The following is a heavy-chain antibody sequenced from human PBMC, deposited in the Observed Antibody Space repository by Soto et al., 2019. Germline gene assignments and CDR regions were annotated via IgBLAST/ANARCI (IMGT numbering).Heavy chain of an antibody. J-gene: IGHJ4*02. CDR2: VYYTGTT. V-gene: IGHV4-59*01. Sequence: PSETLSLTCTVSGGSISSYFYIWVRRPPGKGLEWIGSVYYTGTTDHNPSLKSRVTISVDTSKTQFSLNLRSVTAADTAVYYCARDLAAVPRAFDYWGRGTLVTVSS. CDR3: ARDLAAVPRAFDY. CDR1: GGSISSYF. D-gene: IGHD6-13*01.